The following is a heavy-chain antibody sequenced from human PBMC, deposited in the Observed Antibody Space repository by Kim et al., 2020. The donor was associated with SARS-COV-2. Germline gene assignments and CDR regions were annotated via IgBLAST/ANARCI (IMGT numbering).Heavy chain of an antibody. J-gene: IGHJ4*02. CDR3: GGSGGSCYFCLGEIAH. Sequence: GGSLRLSCAASGFTFSSYAMSWVRQAPGKGLEWVSAISGSGGSTYYADSVKGRFTISRDNSKNTLYLQMNSLRAEDTAVYYCGGSGGSCYFCLGEIAHWGQRTLVTVSS. CDR1: GFTFSSYA. V-gene: IGHV3-23*01. CDR2: ISGSGGST. D-gene: IGHD2-15*01.